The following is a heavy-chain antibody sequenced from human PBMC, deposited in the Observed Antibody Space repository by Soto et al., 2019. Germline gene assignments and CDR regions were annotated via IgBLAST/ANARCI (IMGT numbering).Heavy chain of an antibody. Sequence: ASVKVSCKASGYTFTSYGMSWVRQAPGQGLEWMGWISAYNGKTNYAQKLQGRVTMTTDTSTSTAYMELRSLRSDDTAVYYCARHPGDYGDYDAAFDIWGPGTLLTVS. CDR2: ISAYNGKT. CDR3: ARHPGDYGDYDAAFDI. V-gene: IGHV1-18*04. CDR1: GYTFTSYG. D-gene: IGHD4-17*01. J-gene: IGHJ3*02.